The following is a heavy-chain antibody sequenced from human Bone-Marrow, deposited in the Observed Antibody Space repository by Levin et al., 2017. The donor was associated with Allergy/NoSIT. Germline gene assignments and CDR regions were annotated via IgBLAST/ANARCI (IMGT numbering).Heavy chain of an antibody. CDR2: ISYDGSNK. CDR3: ARVLGRYSSGWEDAFDI. Sequence: GESLKISCAASGFTFSSYAMHWVRQAPGKGLEWVAVISYDGSNKYYADSVKGRFTISRDNSKNTLYLQMNSLRAEDTAVYYCARVLGRYSSGWEDAFDIWGQGTMVTVSS. V-gene: IGHV3-30-3*01. J-gene: IGHJ3*02. CDR1: GFTFSSYA. D-gene: IGHD6-19*01.